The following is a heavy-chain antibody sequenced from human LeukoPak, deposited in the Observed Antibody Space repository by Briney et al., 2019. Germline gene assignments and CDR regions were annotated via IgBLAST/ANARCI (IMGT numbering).Heavy chain of an antibody. CDR2: IFYSGTT. J-gene: IGHJ4*02. D-gene: IGHD5-18*01. CDR3: ARDKQPGDN. Sequence: SETLSLTCTVSGGSISGYYWNWIRQPPGRGLEWIGYIFYSGTTHYNPSLNSRVTISVDTSKNQFPLKLSSVTAADTAVYFCARDKQPGDNWGQGTLVTVSS. V-gene: IGHV4-59*01. CDR1: GGSISGYY.